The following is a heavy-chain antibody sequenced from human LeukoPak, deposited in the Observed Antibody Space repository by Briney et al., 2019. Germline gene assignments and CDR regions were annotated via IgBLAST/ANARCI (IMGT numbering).Heavy chain of an antibody. D-gene: IGHD6-13*01. J-gene: IGHJ6*02. CDR3: ARGLIGIAAAYYYYGMDV. CDR1: GFTFSTYW. CDR2: ISSSSSYI. Sequence: NPGGSLRLSCAASGFTFSTYWMHWVGHDPGKGLEWVASISSSSSYIYYADSVKGRFTISRDNAKNSLYLQMNSLRAEDTAVYYCARGLIGIAAAYYYYGMDVWGQGTTVTVSS. V-gene: IGHV3-21*01.